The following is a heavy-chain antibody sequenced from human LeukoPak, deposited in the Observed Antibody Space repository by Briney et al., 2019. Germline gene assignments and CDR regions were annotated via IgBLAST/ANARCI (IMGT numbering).Heavy chain of an antibody. Sequence: GGSLRLSCAASGFTFSSYTMNWVRQAPGKGLEWVSSISSTCTYIYYADSLKGRFTISRDNAKNSLYLQMSSLRAEDTAVYYCARDTARGPLVFMDVWGKGTTVTVSS. D-gene: IGHD5-18*01. CDR2: ISSTCTYI. CDR1: GFTFSSYT. V-gene: IGHV3-21*01. CDR3: ARDTARGPLVFMDV. J-gene: IGHJ6*03.